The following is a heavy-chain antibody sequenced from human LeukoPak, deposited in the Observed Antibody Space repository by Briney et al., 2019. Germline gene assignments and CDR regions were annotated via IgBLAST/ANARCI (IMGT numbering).Heavy chain of an antibody. V-gene: IGHV1-2*02. CDR2: INPNSGGT. J-gene: IGHJ4*02. D-gene: IGHD3-22*01. CDR3: ARDYYDSSGYYYFDY. CDR1: GYTFTGYY. Sequence: ASVKVSCKASGYTFTGYYMHWVRQAPGQGLEWMGWINPNSGGTNYAQKFQGRVTMTRDTSTSTVYMELSSLRSEDTAVYYCARDYYDSSGYYYFDYWGQGTLVTVSS.